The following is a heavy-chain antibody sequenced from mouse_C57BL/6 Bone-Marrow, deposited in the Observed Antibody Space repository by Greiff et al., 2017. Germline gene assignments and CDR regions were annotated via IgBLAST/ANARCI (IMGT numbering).Heavy chain of an antibody. CDR3: ARHGGDGYYDAMDY. V-gene: IGHV2-6-1*01. J-gene: IGHJ4*01. Sequence: VKLLESGPGLVAPSQSLSITCTVSGFSLTSYGVHWVRQPPGKGLEWLVVIWSDGSTTYNSALKSRLSISKDNSKSQVFVKMNSLQTDDTAMYYCARHGGDGYYDAMDYWGQGTSVTVSS. D-gene: IGHD2-3*01. CDR2: IWSDGST. CDR1: GFSLTSYG.